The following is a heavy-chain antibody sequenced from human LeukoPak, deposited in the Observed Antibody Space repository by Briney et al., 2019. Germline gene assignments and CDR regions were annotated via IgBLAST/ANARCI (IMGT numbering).Heavy chain of an antibody. J-gene: IGHJ4*02. Sequence: GEPLKISCKGSGYSFTGYGFGWVGQLPGKGREWMGVIFPGGSDTRYSPSLQGQLTISADTSMSPVYLRWSCVTAADTAMYYCARVNGSECHPPFDNSGQGTLVTVSS. CDR3: ARVNGSECHPPFDN. CDR1: GYSFTGYG. CDR2: IFPGGSDT. V-gene: IGHV5-51*03. D-gene: IGHD3-10*01.